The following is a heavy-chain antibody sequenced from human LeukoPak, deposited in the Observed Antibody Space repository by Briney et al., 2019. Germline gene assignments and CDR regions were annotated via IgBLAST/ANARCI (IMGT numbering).Heavy chain of an antibody. CDR3: ARGRWWELPTPLDY. D-gene: IGHD1-26*01. V-gene: IGHV3-74*01. CDR1: GFTFSSNW. Sequence: GGSLRLSCAASGFTFSSNWMHWVRQAPGKGLVWVSRINEDGSTTNYADSVKGRSTIFRDNAKNTLYLQMNSLRAEDTAVYYCARGRWWELPTPLDYWGQGTLATVSS. CDR2: INEDGSTT. J-gene: IGHJ4*02.